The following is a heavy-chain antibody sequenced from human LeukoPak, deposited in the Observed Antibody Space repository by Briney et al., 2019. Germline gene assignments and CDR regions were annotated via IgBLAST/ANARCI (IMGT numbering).Heavy chain of an antibody. D-gene: IGHD2-15*01. CDR1: GYTSASYY. J-gene: IGHJ4*02. Sequence: EASVKVSCKASGYTSASYYIHWVRQAPGQGLEWMGIINPNGGSTNYAQKSQGRVTMTRDTSTSTVYMEVSSLRSDDTAVYYCARGYCSGGSCYTFDYWGQGTLVTVSS. CDR2: INPNGGST. CDR3: ARGYCSGGSCYTFDY. V-gene: IGHV1-46*01.